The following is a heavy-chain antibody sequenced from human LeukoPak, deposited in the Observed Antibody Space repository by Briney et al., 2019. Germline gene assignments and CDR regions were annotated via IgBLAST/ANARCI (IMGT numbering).Heavy chain of an antibody. V-gene: IGHV3-64D*09. Sequence: PGGSLRLSCSASGFPFSSYAMHWGHHAPGEGLEYVSAISDSGGSTYYADSVKGRFTISRDNSKNTLYLQMSSLRAEDTAVYFCVRGYSFGPYGMDVWGQGTTVTVSS. CDR2: ISDSGGST. CDR3: VRGYSFGPYGMDV. CDR1: GFPFSSYA. D-gene: IGHD2-15*01. J-gene: IGHJ6*02.